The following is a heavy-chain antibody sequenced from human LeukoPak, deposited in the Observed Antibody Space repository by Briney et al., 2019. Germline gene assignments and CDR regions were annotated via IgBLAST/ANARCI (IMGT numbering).Heavy chain of an antibody. D-gene: IGHD3-16*01. J-gene: IGHJ4*02. Sequence: GGSLRLSCAASGFTISSYWRSWVRQAPGKGLEWVANIRQDGSDKYNVDSVTGRLTISRDNATNSLFLEMNTLRVEYKAVYYCAKASWVPSADAVLWGQGTVVTVSS. V-gene: IGHV3-7*03. CDR3: AKASWVPSADAVL. CDR1: GFTISSYW. CDR2: IRQDGSDK.